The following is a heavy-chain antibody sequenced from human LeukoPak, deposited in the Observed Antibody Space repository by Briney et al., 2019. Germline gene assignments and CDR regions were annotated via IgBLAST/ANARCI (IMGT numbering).Heavy chain of an antibody. D-gene: IGHD2-15*01. V-gene: IGHV1-18*01. CDR1: GYTFTSYG. CDR3: ARTGYCSGGSCLTSYYYHYYMDV. Sequence: ASVKVSCKASGYTFTSYGISWVRQAPGQGLEWMGWISAYNGNTNYAQKLQGRVTMTTDTSTSTAYMELRSLRSDDTAVYYCARTGYCSGGSCLTSYYYHYYMDVWGKGTTVTVSS. CDR2: ISAYNGNT. J-gene: IGHJ6*03.